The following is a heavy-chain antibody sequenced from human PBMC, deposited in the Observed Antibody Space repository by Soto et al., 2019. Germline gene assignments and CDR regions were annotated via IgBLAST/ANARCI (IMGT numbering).Heavy chain of an antibody. CDR1: GGTFSSYA. Sequence: SSVKVSCKASGGTFSSYAISWVRQAPGQGLEWMGGIIPIFGTANYAQKFQGRVTITADESTSTAYMELSSLRSEDTAVYYCARALSLGYSYPWHYFDYWGQGTLVTVSS. V-gene: IGHV1-69*13. D-gene: IGHD5-18*01. CDR3: ARALSLGYSYPWHYFDY. J-gene: IGHJ4*02. CDR2: IIPIFGTA.